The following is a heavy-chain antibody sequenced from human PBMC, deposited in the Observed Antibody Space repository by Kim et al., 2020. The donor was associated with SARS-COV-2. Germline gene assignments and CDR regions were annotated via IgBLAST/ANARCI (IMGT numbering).Heavy chain of an antibody. Sequence: SETLSHTCTVSGGSISSGGYYWSWIRQHPGKGLEWIGYIYYSGSTYYNPSLKSRVTISVDTSKNQFSLKLSSVTAADTAVYYCARASGRITMIVVVINAFVIWGQGKMVTVSS. D-gene: IGHD3-22*01. CDR3: ARASGRITMIVVVINAFVI. CDR2: IYYSGST. J-gene: IGHJ3*02. CDR1: GGSISSGGYY. V-gene: IGHV4-31*03.